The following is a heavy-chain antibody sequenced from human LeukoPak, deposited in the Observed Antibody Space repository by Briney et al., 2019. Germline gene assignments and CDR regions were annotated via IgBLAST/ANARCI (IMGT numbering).Heavy chain of an antibody. J-gene: IGHJ3*02. Sequence: ASVKVSCKASGYTFTGYYMHWVRQAPGQGLEWMGWINPNSGGTNYAQKFQGRVTMTRDTSISTAYMELSRLRSDDTAVYYCARGGSYNYGFNAFDIWGQGTMVTVSS. V-gene: IGHV1-2*02. CDR1: GYTFTGYY. D-gene: IGHD1-26*01. CDR2: INPNSGGT. CDR3: ARGGSYNYGFNAFDI.